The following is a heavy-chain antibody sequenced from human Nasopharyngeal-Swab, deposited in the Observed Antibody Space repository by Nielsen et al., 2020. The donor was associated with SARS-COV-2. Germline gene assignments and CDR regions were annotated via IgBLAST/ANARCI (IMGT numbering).Heavy chain of an antibody. J-gene: IGHJ4*02. Sequence: VRQAPGKGLEWVSGISWNSGSIGYADSVKGRFTVSRDNAKSSLYLQMNSLRAEDTALYYWATSPYSNGWYYDYWGQGTLVTVSS. V-gene: IGHV3-9*01. CDR2: ISWNSGSI. CDR3: ATSPYSNGWYYDY. D-gene: IGHD6-13*01.